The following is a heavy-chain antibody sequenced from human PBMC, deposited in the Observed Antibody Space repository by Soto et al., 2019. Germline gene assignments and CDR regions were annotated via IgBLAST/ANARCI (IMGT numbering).Heavy chain of an antibody. Sequence: LSCADSGCTFNRSAMHLVRQAPGKELELVAVISYDGSNKYYADSVKGRFTISRDNSKNTLYLQMNSLRAEDTAVYYCARDISRTVVVPAAIEERYSMDVWGQGTTVTVSS. J-gene: IGHJ6*02. CDR2: ISYDGSNK. D-gene: IGHD2-2*02. CDR1: GCTFNRSA. V-gene: IGHV3-30-3*01. CDR3: ARDISRTVVVPAAIEERYSMDV.